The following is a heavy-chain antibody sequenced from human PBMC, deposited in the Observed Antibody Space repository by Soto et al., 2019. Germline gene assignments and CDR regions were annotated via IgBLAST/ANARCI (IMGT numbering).Heavy chain of an antibody. CDR3: ARACSTSCYALPYYYYYMDV. J-gene: IGHJ6*03. V-gene: IGHV3-33*01. D-gene: IGHD2-2*01. CDR1: GFTFSSYG. Sequence: GGSLRLSCAASGFTFSSYGMHWVRQAPGKGLEWVAVIWYDGSNKYYADSVKGRFTISRDNSKNTLYLQMNSLRAEDTAVYYCARACSTSCYALPYYYYYMDVWGKGTTVTVSS. CDR2: IWYDGSNK.